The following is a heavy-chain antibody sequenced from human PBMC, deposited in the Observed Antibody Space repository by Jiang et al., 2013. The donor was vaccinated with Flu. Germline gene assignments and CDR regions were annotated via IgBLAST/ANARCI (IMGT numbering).Heavy chain of an antibody. D-gene: IGHD3-22*01. Sequence: KASGYTFTSYGISWVRQAPGQGLEWMGWISAYNGNTNYAQKLQGRVTMTTDTSTSTAYMELRSLRSDDTAVYYCARDRRPPGYYYDSSGSPDAFDIWGQGTMVTVSS. CDR2: ISAYNGNT. V-gene: IGHV1-18*01. CDR1: GYTFTSYG. J-gene: IGHJ3*02. CDR3: ARDRRPPGYYYDSSGSPDAFDI.